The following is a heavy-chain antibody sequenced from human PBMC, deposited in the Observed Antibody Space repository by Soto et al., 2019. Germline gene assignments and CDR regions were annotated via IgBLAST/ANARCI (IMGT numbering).Heavy chain of an antibody. Sequence: QVQLVESGGGVVQPGRSLRLSCAASGFTFTSHAMHWVRQAPGEGLEWVAVVSYDGSDKYYADSVKGRFTISRDNSKNTLYRQMNSLRAEATAVYYCARDEGSGNYYGNFVDPWGQGTLVTVSS. CDR1: GFTFTSHA. J-gene: IGHJ5*02. CDR3: ARDEGSGNYYGNFVDP. CDR2: VSYDGSDK. D-gene: IGHD1-26*01. V-gene: IGHV3-30-3*01.